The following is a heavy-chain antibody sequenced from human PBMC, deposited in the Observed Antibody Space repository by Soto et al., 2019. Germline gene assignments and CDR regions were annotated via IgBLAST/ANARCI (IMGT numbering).Heavy chain of an antibody. D-gene: IGHD1-7*01. CDR3: ARGARYNWNYGDTDY. CDR2: IKQDGSEK. CDR1: GFTFSSYW. J-gene: IGHJ4*02. V-gene: IGHV3-7*01. Sequence: GGSLRLSCAASGFTFSSYWMSWVRQAPGKGLEWVANIKQDGSEKYYVDSVKGRFTISRDNAKNSLYLQMNSLRAEDTAVYYCARGARYNWNYGDTDYWGQGTLVTVSS.